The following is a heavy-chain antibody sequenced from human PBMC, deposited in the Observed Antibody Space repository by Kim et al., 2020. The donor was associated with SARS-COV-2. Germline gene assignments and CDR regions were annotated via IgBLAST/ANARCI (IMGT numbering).Heavy chain of an antibody. CDR2: T. J-gene: IGHJ6*02. CDR3: AKDFYDYSAMDV. Sequence: TNYAAPVKGRFTISRDNSKNTLYLQMNSLRVEDTAVYYCAKDFYDYSAMDVWGQGTTVTVSS. D-gene: IGHD3-10*01. V-gene: IGHV3-23*01.